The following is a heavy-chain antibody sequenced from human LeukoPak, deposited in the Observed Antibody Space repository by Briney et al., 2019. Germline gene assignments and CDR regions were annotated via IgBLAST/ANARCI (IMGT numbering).Heavy chain of an antibody. D-gene: IGHD5-18*01. CDR2: IYYSGST. CDR3: ASTDRAVLY. J-gene: IGHJ4*02. V-gene: IGHV4-59*12. Sequence: SETLSLTCTVSGGSISSYYWSWIRQPPGKGLEWIGYIYYSGSTNYNPSLKSRVTISVDKSKNQFSLKLNSVTAADTAVYYCASTDRAVLYWGQGTPVTVSS. CDR1: GGSISSYY.